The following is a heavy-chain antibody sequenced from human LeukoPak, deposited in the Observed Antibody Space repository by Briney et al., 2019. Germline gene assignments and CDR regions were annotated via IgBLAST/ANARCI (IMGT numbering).Heavy chain of an antibody. CDR2: INPNSGGT. J-gene: IGHJ6*02. V-gene: IGHV1-2*06. Sequence: GASVKVSCKASGYIFTDYYMHWVRQAPGQELGWMGRINPNSGGTNYALKFQGRVTMTRDTSISTAYMELSRLRSHDTAVYYCARGVVVPAADYYYGMDVWGQGTTVTVSS. CDR1: GYIFTDYY. D-gene: IGHD2-2*01. CDR3: ARGVVVPAADYYYGMDV.